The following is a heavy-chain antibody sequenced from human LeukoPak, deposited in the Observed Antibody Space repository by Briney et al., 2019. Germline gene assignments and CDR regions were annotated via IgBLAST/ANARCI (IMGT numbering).Heavy chain of an antibody. CDR1: GYTFTSYG. CDR3: ARQGGQDAFDI. J-gene: IGHJ3*02. CDR2: VSAYNGNT. D-gene: IGHD2-15*01. Sequence: ASVKVSCKASGYTFTSYGISWVRQAPGQGLEWMGWVSAYNGNTNYAQKLQGRVTMTTDTSTSTADMELRRLRSDDTAVYYCARQGGQDAFDIWGQGKMVTVSS. V-gene: IGHV1-18*01.